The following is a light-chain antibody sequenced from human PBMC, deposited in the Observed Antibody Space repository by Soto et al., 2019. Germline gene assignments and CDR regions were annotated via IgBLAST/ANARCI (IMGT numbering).Light chain of an antibody. CDR3: QQYNNWPKT. CDR2: GAS. Sequence: EVVVTQSPDTLSLSPGETATLSCRASQSVSSSVAWYQHKPGQSPRLVVYGASTRATGIPARFSGSGSGTEFTLTISSLQSEDFAVYYCQQYNNWPKTFGQGTKVDIK. V-gene: IGKV3-15*01. J-gene: IGKJ1*01. CDR1: QSVSSS.